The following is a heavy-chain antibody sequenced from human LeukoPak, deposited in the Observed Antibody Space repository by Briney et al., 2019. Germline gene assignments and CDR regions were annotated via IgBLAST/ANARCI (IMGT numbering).Heavy chain of an antibody. CDR3: ARDPYYLKLNYDILTGPPAEDWYFDL. D-gene: IGHD3-9*01. Sequence: SQTLSLTCTVSGGSISSGGYYWSWIRQHPGKGLEWIGYIYYSGSTYYNPSLKSRVTISVDTSKNQFSLKLSSVTAADTAVYYCARDPYYLKLNYDILTGPPAEDWYFDLWGRGTLVTVSS. CDR2: IYYSGST. V-gene: IGHV4-31*03. CDR1: GGSISSGGYY. J-gene: IGHJ2*01.